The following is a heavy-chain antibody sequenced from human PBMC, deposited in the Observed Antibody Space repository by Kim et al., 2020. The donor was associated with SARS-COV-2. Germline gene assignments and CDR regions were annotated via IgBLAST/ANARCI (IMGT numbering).Heavy chain of an antibody. CDR1: GFTFSSYA. CDR3: AREQIVPAADYYYYGMDV. J-gene: IGHJ6*02. Sequence: GGSLRLSCAASGFTFSSYAMSWVRQAPGKGLEWVSAISGSGGSTYYADSVKGRFTISRDNSKNTLYLQMNSLRAEDTAVYYCAREQIVPAADYYYYGMDVWGQGTTVTVSS. CDR2: ISGSGGST. V-gene: IGHV3-23*01. D-gene: IGHD2-2*01.